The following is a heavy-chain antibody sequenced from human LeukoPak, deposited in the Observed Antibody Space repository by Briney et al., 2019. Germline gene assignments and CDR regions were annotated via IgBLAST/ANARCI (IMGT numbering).Heavy chain of an antibody. CDR1: GFTVSSNY. D-gene: IGHD5-24*01. CDR3: ARGAGYNYPYYFDY. Sequence: GGSLRLSCAASGFTVSSNYMNWVRQAPGKGLEWVSVIYGGGNISYAAPVKGRFTISKNNSKNPLYLQMTSLRAEDTAVYYCARGAGYNYPYYFDYWGQGTLVTVSS. V-gene: IGHV3-53*01. CDR2: IYGGGNI. J-gene: IGHJ4*02.